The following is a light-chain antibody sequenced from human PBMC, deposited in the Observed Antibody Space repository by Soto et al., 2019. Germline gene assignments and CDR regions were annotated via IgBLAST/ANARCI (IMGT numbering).Light chain of an antibody. CDR1: QNIGSW. V-gene: IGKV1-5*03. CDR3: QQYHTYWT. CDR2: RAS. J-gene: IGKJ1*01. Sequence: DIQMTQSPSTLSASVGDRVTITCRASQNIGSWLAWYQHKPGQAPKLLIYRASSLESGVPSSFSGSGSGTEFTLTITSLQPVDFATYYCQQYHTYWTFGQGTKVEVK.